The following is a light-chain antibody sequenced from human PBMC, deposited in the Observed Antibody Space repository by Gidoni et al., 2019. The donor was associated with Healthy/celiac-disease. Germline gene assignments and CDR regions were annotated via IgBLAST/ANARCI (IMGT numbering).Light chain of an antibody. J-gene: IGKJ4*01. CDR2: DAS. Sequence: DIQMTQSPSSLSASVGDRVTITCQASQDISNYLNWYQQKPGKAPKLLIYDASNLETGVPSRFSGSGSGTDFTFTISSLQPEDIATYYCQHYDNLPGPLTFGGGTKVEIK. CDR3: QHYDNLPGPLT. V-gene: IGKV1-33*01. CDR1: QDISNY.